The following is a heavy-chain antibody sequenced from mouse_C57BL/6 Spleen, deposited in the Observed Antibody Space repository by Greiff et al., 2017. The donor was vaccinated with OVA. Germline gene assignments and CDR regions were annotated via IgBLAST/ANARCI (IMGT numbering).Heavy chain of an antibody. D-gene: IGHD2-5*01. J-gene: IGHJ4*01. CDR2: ISDGGSYT. Sequence: EVMLVESGGGLVKPGGSLKLSCAASGFTFSSYAMSWVRPTPEKRLEWVATISDGGSYTYYPANVQGRFTISRDNAKNNLYLQMSQLKSEDTAMYYCARDLSNYDYAMDYWGQGTSVTVSS. CDR1: GFTFSSYA. CDR3: ARDLSNYDYAMDY. V-gene: IGHV5-4*01.